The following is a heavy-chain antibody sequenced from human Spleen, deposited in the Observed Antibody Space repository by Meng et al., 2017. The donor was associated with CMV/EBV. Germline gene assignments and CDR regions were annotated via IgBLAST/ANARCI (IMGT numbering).Heavy chain of an antibody. J-gene: IGHJ4*02. CDR3: ARDGDVLQFLDWPKKGSSPDY. CDR2: INPSGGST. CDR1: GYTFTSYY. V-gene: IGHV1-46*01. D-gene: IGHD3/OR15-3a*01. Sequence: ASVKVSCKASGYTFTSYYMHWVRQAPGQGLEWMGIINPSGGSTSYAQKFQGRVTMTRDTSTSTVYMELRSLRPDDTAVYYCARDGDVLQFLDWPKKGSSPDYWGQGTLVTVSS.